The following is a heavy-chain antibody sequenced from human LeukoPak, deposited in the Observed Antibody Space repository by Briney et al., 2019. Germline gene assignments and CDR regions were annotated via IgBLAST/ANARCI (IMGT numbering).Heavy chain of an antibody. CDR3: ARGPVAATGPWDY. CDR1: GFTVSSNY. CDR2: IYSGGST. Sequence: GGSLRLSCAASGFTVSSNYMSWVRQAPGKGLEWVSVIYSGGSTYYADSVKGRFTISRDNSKNTLYLQMNSLRAEDTAVYYCARGPVAATGPWDYWGQGTLLTVSS. J-gene: IGHJ4*02. D-gene: IGHD6-19*01. V-gene: IGHV3-66*01.